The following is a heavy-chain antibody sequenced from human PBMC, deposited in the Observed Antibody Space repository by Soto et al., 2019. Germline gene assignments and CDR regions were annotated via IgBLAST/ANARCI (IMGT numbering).Heavy chain of an antibody. J-gene: IGHJ3*02. CDR3: VRDEMGGSGADALDI. D-gene: IGHD3-16*01. CDR1: GFTFRSYG. V-gene: IGHV3-33*01. CDR2: IWYDGSNK. Sequence: GGSLRLSCAASGFTFRSYGMHWVRQAPGKGLEWVAVIWYDGSNKYYADSVKGRFTISRDDSKNTLYLQMNSLRVEDTAVYYCVRDEMGGSGADALDIWGQGTMVTVSS.